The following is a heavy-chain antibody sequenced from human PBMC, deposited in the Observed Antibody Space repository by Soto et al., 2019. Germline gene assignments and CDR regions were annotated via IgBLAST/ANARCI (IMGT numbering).Heavy chain of an antibody. V-gene: IGHV1-2*02. J-gene: IGHJ3*02. CDR1: GYTFTGYY. CDR3: ARELITGTTRGDAFDI. Sequence: ASVKVSCKASGYTFTGYYMHWVRQAPGQGLEWMGWISPNSGGTNYAQKFQGRVTMTRDTSISTAYMELSRLRSDDTAVYYCARELITGTTRGDAFDIWGQGIMVTVSS. D-gene: IGHD1-7*01. CDR2: ISPNSGGT.